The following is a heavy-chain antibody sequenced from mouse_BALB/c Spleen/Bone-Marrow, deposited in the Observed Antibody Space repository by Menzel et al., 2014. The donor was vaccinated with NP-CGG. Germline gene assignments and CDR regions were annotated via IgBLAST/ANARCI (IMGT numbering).Heavy chain of an antibody. CDR1: GYSFSNNW. CDR3: TRSGYYYAMDY. CDR2: IYPGNSDT. J-gene: IGHJ4*01. D-gene: IGHD4-1*01. Sequence: EVQLQQSGTVLAGPGASVKMSCKASGYSFSNNWMHWVKQRPGQGLEWIGAIYPGNSDTSYNQKFKGKAKLTAVTSASTAYMELSSLTNEDSAVYYCTRSGYYYAMDYWGQGTSVTVSS. V-gene: IGHV1-5*01.